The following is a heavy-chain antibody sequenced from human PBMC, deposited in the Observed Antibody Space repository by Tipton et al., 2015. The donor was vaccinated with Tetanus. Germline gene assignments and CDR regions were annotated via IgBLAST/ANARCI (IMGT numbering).Heavy chain of an antibody. D-gene: IGHD2-21*02. CDR3: AKLKSRGDSSAIEH. J-gene: IGHJ4*02. CDR1: GFTFSSYT. V-gene: IGHV3-21*04. Sequence: SLRLSCAASGFTFSSYTMNWVRQPPGKGLEWVSSFSATGGYKYYADSVDGRFTISRDNAKNTMYLQMNSLRAEDTATYYCAKLKSRGDSSAIEHWGQGTLVTVSS. CDR2: FSATGGYK.